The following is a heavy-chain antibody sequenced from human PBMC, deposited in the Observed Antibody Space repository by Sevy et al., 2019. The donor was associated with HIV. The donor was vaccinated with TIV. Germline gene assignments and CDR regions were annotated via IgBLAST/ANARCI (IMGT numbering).Heavy chain of an antibody. D-gene: IGHD6-13*01. CDR1: GGSISSSSYY. CDR3: ASCRQLLYYLDY. J-gene: IGHJ4*02. V-gene: IGHV4-39*01. CDR2: IYYSGST. Sequence: SETLSLTCTVSGGSISSSSYYWGWIRQPPGKGLEWIGSIYYSGSTYYNPSLKSRVTISVDTSKNQFSLKLSSVTAADTAVYYCASCRQLLYYLDYWGQGTLVTVSS.